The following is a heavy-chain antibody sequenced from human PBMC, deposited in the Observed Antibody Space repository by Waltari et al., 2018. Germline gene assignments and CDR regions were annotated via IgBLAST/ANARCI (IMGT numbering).Heavy chain of an antibody. J-gene: IGHJ1*01. CDR2: VDPEDGET. V-gene: IGHV1-69-2*01. Sequence: EVQLVQSGAAGKKPGATVKISCKASGYTFTHSSMHWVRQAPGKGLEWMGRVDPEDGETIYAEKFQGRVTITADTSTDTAYMELSSLRSEDTAVYYCAPNLQAPAEYFQHWGQGTLVTVSS. CDR3: APNLQAPAEYFQH. CDR1: GYTFTHSS.